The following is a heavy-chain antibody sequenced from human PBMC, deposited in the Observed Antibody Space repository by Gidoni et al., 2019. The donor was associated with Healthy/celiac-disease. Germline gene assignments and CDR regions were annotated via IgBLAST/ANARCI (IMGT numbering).Heavy chain of an antibody. V-gene: IGHV1-2*06. CDR1: GYTFTGYY. CDR2: INPNSGGT. CDR3: ARVERGYSGYDYAAGAL. Sequence: QVQLVQSGAEVKKPGGSVKVSCKASGYTFTGYYMHWVRQAPGQGLEWMGRINPNSGGTNYAQKFQGRVTMTRDTSISTAYMELSRLRSDDTAVYYCARVERGYSGYDYAAGALWGQGTLVTVSS. D-gene: IGHD5-12*01. J-gene: IGHJ4*02.